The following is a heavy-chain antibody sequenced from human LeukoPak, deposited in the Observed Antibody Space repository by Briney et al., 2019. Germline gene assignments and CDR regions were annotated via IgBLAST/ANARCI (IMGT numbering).Heavy chain of an antibody. D-gene: IGHD1-1*01. CDR1: GFTFSSYS. CDR2: IRSSSSYI. CDR3: ARDGTGTPPFDY. V-gene: IGHV3-21*01. J-gene: IGHJ4*02. Sequence: PGGSLRLSCAASGFTFSSYSMNWVRQAPGKGLEWVSSIRSSSSYIYYADSVKGRFTISRDNAKNSLYLQMNSLRAEDTAVYYCARDGTGTPPFDYWGQGTLVTVSS.